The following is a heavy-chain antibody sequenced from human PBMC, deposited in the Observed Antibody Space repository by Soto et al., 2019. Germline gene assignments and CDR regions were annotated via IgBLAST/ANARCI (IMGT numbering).Heavy chain of an antibody. D-gene: IGHD6-13*01. CDR1: GYTFTGYY. J-gene: IGHJ3*01. V-gene: IGHV1-2*02. CDR2: INPNSGGT. Sequence: GASVKVSCKASGYTFTGYYMYWVLQAPGQGLEWMGWINPNSGGTNYAQKFQGRVTMTRDTSISTAYMELQILRSDDTAMYYCARGRGVVIPAGTPDAFDVWGQGTMVTVSS. CDR3: ARGRGVVIPAGTPDAFDV.